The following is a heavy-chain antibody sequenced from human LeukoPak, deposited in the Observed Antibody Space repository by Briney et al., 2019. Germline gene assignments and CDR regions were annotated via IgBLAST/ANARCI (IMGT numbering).Heavy chain of an antibody. J-gene: IGHJ3*01. D-gene: IGHD3-22*01. V-gene: IGHV1-69*13. CDR1: GGSFTFTSHA. Sequence: RASVKVSCKASGGSFTFTSHAISWVRQAPGQGLEWMGGLIPIYGSANYAQKFQGRVTITSDESTHTVYMELSSLRPEDSAVYYCAGFFYDNSGDAFDLWGQGTMVTVSS. CDR3: AGFFYDNSGDAFDL. CDR2: LIPIYGSA.